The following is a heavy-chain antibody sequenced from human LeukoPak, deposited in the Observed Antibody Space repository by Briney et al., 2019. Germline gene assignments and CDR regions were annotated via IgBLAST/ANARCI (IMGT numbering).Heavy chain of an antibody. V-gene: IGHV1-18*01. CDR1: GYPFTSYY. Sequence: ASVKVSCKASGYPFTSYYINWVRQAPGQGLEWMGWISAYNGDTNYAQNFQGRVTMTTDTSTDTAYMELSSLRSEDTAVYYCARDPIYYYGSGSYYNGGSNWFDPWGQGTLVTVSS. D-gene: IGHD3-10*01. CDR2: ISAYNGDT. J-gene: IGHJ5*02. CDR3: ARDPIYYYGSGSYYNGGSNWFDP.